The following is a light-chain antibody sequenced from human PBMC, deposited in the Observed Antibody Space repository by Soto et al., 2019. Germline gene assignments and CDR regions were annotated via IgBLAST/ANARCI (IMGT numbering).Light chain of an antibody. J-gene: IGKJ2*01. CDR3: QQYDTSPPMYT. CDR1: QSVDSTY. V-gene: IGKV3-20*01. Sequence: EIVLTQSPGTLSLSPGERATLSCRASQSVDSTYLAWYQQKPDQSPRLLIYATSTRAAGIPDRFSGSGSGTDFTLTISRLEPDDVAVYFCQQYDTSPPMYTFGQGNKVEIK. CDR2: ATS.